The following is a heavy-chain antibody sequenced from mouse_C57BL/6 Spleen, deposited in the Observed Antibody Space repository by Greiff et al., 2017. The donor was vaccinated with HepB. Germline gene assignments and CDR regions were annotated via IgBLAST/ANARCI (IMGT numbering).Heavy chain of an antibody. CDR1: GYTFTDYY. CDR2: INPYNGGT. D-gene: IGHD2-1*01. Sequence: EVQLQQSGPELVKPGASVKISCKASGYTFTDYYMNWVKQSHGKSLEWIGDINPYNGGTSYNQKFKGKATLTVDKSSSTAYMELRSLTSEDSAVYYCARWGYYGNSGYWGQGTTLTVSP. V-gene: IGHV1-26*01. CDR3: ARWGYYGNSGY. J-gene: IGHJ2*01.